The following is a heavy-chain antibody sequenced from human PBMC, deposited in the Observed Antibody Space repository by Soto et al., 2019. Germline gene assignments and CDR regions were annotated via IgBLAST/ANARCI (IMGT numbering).Heavy chain of an antibody. D-gene: IGHD1-1*01. CDR1: GGTFSSYA. J-gene: IGHJ6*02. Sequence: QVQLVQSGAEVRKPGSSVKVSCKASGGTFSSYAISWVRQVPGQGLEWRGEIISMFGAAMYAQKFQGRVTITADESASTAYMELSSLRSEDTATYYCARGGKERFRGSGMDVWGQGTTVTVS. V-gene: IGHV1-69*01. CDR3: ARGGKERFRGSGMDV. CDR2: IISMFGAA.